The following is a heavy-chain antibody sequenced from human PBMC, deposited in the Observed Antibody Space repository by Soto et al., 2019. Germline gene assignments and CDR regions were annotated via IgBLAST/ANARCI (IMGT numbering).Heavy chain of an antibody. Sequence: LRLSCAASGFIVSSNYMSWVRQAPGKGLEWVSVIYSGGSTYYAASVKGRFTISRDNSKNTLYLQMNSLRAEDTAVYYCARTVVVVTATPGAFDIWGQGTMITV. D-gene: IGHD2-15*01. J-gene: IGHJ3*02. CDR3: ARTVVVVTATPGAFDI. V-gene: IGHV3-53*01. CDR1: GFIVSSNY. CDR2: IYSGGST.